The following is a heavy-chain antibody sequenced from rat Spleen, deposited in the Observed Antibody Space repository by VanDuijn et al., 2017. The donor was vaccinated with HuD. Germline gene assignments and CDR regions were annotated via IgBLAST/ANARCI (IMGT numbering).Heavy chain of an antibody. CDR1: GYSITSNY. V-gene: IGHV3-1*01. Sequence: EVQLQESGPGLVKPSQSLSLTCSVTGYSITSNYWGWIRKFPGNKMEWMGYISYSGSTSYNPSLKSRISITRDTSKNQFFLQVNSVTTEDTATYYCARGGTLYFDYWGQGVMVTVSS. CDR3: ARGGTLYFDY. J-gene: IGHJ2*01. CDR2: ISYSGST. D-gene: IGHD5-1*01.